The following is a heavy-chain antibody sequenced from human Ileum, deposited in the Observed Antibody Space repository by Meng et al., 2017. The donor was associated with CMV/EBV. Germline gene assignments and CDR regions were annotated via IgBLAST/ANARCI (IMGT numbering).Heavy chain of an antibody. D-gene: IGHD6-13*01. CDR2: ISASGTRT. CDR1: GFDFSSYA. J-gene: IGHJ6*02. CDR3: ARDGYSSSRDYYYYGMDV. Sequence: GGSLRLSCTASGFDFSSYAMTWVRQAPGRGLEWVSPISASGTRTYYADFVKDRFTISRDNSKNTLYLQMNSLRVEDTAVYYCARDGYSSSRDYYYYGMDVWGQGTTVTVSS. V-gene: IGHV3-23*01.